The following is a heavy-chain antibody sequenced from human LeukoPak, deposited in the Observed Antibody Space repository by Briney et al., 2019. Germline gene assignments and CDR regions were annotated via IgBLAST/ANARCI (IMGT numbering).Heavy chain of an antibody. CDR2: INHSGST. D-gene: IGHD3-10*01. CDR3: ARALPGRITMVRGVIYYFDY. CDR1: GFTFSSYS. V-gene: IGHV4-34*01. Sequence: GSLRLSCAASGFTFSSYSMNWVRQPPGKGLEWIGEINHSGSTNYNPSLKSRVTISVDTSKNQFSLKLSSVTAADTAVYYCARALPGRITMVRGVIYYFDYWGQGTLVTVSS. J-gene: IGHJ4*02.